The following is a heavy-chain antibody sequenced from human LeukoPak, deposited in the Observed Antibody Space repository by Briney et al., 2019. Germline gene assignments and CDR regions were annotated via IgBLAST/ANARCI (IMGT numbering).Heavy chain of an antibody. CDR3: AREGRDSYGFDY. V-gene: IGHV4-39*02. J-gene: IGHJ4*02. CDR1: GGSISSSSYY. CDR2: IYYSGST. D-gene: IGHD5-18*01. Sequence: PSETLSLTCTVSGGSISSSSYYWGWIRQPPGKGLEWIGSIYYSGSTYYNPSLKSRVTISVDTSKNQFSLKLSSVTAADTAVYYCAREGRDSYGFDYWGQGTLVTVSS.